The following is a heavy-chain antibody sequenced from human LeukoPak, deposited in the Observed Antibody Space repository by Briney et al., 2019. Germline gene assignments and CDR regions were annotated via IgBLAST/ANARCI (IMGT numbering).Heavy chain of an antibody. CDR2: IIPIFGTA. J-gene: IGHJ4*02. Sequence: GASVKVSCKASGGTFSSYAISWVRQAPGQGLEWMGGIIPIFGTANYAQKFQGRVTITADESTSTAYMELSSLRSEDTAVYYCARDEGSYSSSWYPVYWGQGTLVTVSS. V-gene: IGHV1-69*01. D-gene: IGHD6-13*01. CDR1: GGTFSSYA. CDR3: ARDEGSYSSSWYPVY.